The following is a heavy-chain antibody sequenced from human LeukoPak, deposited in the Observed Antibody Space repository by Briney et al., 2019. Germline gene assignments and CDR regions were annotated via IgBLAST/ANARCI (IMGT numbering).Heavy chain of an antibody. CDR3: ARSVGGYYYYGMDV. Sequence: SETLSLTCTVSGDSISSYYWSWIRQPPGKGLEWIGYIYYSGSTDYNPSLKSRVTISVDTSKNQFSLKVSSVTAADTAVYYCARSVGGYYYYGMDVWGQGTTVTVSS. CDR2: IYYSGST. V-gene: IGHV4-59*01. CDR1: GDSISSYY. D-gene: IGHD3-16*01. J-gene: IGHJ6*02.